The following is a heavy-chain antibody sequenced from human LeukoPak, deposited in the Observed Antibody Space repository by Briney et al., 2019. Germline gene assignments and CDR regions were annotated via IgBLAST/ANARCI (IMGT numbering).Heavy chain of an antibody. Sequence: SETLSLTCAVYGGPSSGSYWSWIRQPPGKGLEWIGSIYYSGSTYYNPSLKSRVTISVDTSKNQFSLKLSSVTAADTAVYYCARLELAAAGSRWFDPWGQGTLVTVSS. D-gene: IGHD6-13*01. CDR3: ARLELAAAGSRWFDP. CDR2: IYYSGST. J-gene: IGHJ5*02. V-gene: IGHV4-34*01. CDR1: GGPSSGSY.